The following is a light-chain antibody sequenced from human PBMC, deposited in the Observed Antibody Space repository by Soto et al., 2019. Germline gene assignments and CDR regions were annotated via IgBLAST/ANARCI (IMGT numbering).Light chain of an antibody. CDR2: DAS. CDR3: QQRSNWRVT. V-gene: IGKV3-11*01. Sequence: EIAITQSPATLSVSPGERATLSCRASQSVRSKLAWYRQKPGQAPRPLIYDASNRETGIPARFSSSGSGTECTRTISSLEPEDIAVDYCQQRSNWRVTFGGGTKVDIK. J-gene: IGKJ4*01. CDR1: QSVRSK.